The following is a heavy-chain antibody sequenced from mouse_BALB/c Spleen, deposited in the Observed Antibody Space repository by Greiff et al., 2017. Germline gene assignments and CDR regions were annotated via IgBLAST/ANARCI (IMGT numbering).Heavy chain of an antibody. D-gene: IGHD2-1*01. CDR3: ARSGNYPYYAMDY. CDR2: INPSTGYT. V-gene: IGHV1-7*01. CDR1: GYTFTSYW. Sequence: VKLVESGAELAKPGASVKMSCKASGYTFTSYWMHWVKQRPGQGLEWIGYINPSTGYTEYNQKFKDKATLTADKSSSTAYMQLSSLTSEDSAVYYCARSGNYPYYAMDYWGQGTSVTVSS. J-gene: IGHJ4*01.